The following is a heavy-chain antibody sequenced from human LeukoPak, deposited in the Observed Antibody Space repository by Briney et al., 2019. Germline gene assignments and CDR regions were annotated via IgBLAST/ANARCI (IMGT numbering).Heavy chain of an antibody. J-gene: IGHJ4*02. V-gene: IGHV3-23*01. CDR2: FSSGAST. D-gene: IGHD3-22*01. CDR1: GFTISSYA. CDR3: AKQRVSNGYYYFDY. Sequence: PGGSLRLSCAASGFTISSYAMSWVRPAPGKGLKWVSSFSSGASTDYADSVKGRFTISRDNPKHAVYLQMNNLRAEDTAVYYCAKQRVSNGYYYFDYWGQGTLVTVSS.